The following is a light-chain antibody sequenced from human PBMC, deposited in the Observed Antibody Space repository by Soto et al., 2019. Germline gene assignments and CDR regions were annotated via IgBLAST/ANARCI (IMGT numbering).Light chain of an antibody. V-gene: IGKV3-11*01. CDR3: QERSHWPSLT. J-gene: IGKJ4*01. CDR1: QSISKY. Sequence: VLTQSPATLSLSPGEGASLSCRASQSISKYLAWYQQKPGQAPRLLIYDATNRATGIPARFSGSGYGTDFTLTIISLEPEDFAVYFCQERSHWPSLTFGGGTKVEI. CDR2: DAT.